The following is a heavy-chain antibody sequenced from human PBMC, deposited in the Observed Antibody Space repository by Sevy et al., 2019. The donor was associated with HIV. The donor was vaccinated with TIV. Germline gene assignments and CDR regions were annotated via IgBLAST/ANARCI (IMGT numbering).Heavy chain of an antibody. D-gene: IGHD3-10*01. CDR1: GGSISSYY. CDR3: ARLNYGSGSWTFYYGMDV. V-gene: IGHV4-59*13. CDR2: IYYSGST. Sequence: SETLSLTCTVSGGSISSYYWSWIRQPPGKGLEWIGYIYYSGSTNYNPSLKSRVTISVDTSKNQFSLKLSSVTAADTAVYYCARLNYGSGSWTFYYGMDVWGQGTTVTVSS. J-gene: IGHJ6*02.